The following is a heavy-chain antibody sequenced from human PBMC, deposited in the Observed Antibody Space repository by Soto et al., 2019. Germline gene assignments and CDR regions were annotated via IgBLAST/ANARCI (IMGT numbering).Heavy chain of an antibody. CDR2: IIPMFGTT. D-gene: IGHD2-21*02. Sequence: QVQLVQSGAEVKKPGSSVKVSCKTSGGTFSSHPLTWLRQAPGQGLEWMGGIIPMFGTTYTSQKFQGRVAISADETTSTLELSSLRSEDTAVYFCARCDVCYPGGDDAFDLWGQGTTVIVSS. CDR3: ARCDVCYPGGDDAFDL. V-gene: IGHV1-69*01. CDR1: GGTFSSHP. J-gene: IGHJ3*01.